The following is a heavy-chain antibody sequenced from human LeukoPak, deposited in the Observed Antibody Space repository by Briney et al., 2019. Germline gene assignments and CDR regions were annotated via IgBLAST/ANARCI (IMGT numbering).Heavy chain of an antibody. CDR2: ISSSSSYI. Sequence: GGSLRLSCAASGFTFSSYSMNWVRQAPGKGLEWVSSISSSSSYIYYADSVKGRFTISRDNAKNSLYLQMNSLRAEDTAVYYCARERGSYTIGYFDYWGQGTLVTVSS. J-gene: IGHJ4*02. V-gene: IGHV3-21*01. CDR1: GFTFSSYS. CDR3: ARERGSYTIGYFDY. D-gene: IGHD1-1*01.